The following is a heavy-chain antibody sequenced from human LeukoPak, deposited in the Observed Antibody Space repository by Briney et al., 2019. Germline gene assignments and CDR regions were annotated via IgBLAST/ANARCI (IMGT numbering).Heavy chain of an antibody. J-gene: IGHJ4*02. CDR2: IYYSGST. Sequence: SETLSLTCTVSGGSISSGGYYWSWIRQHPGKGLEWIGYIYYSGSTNYNPSLKSRVTISVDTSKNQFSLKLSSVTAADTAVYYCARKGAHNTSNSESFDYWGQGTLVTVSS. V-gene: IGHV4-31*03. CDR1: GGSISSGGYY. CDR3: ARKGAHNTSNSESFDY. D-gene: IGHD1-26*01.